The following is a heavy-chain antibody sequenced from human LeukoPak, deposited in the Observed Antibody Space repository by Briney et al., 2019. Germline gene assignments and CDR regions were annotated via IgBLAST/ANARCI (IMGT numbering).Heavy chain of an antibody. Sequence: GGSLRLSCAASGFTFSSYGMHWVRQAPGKGLEWVAVIWYDGSNKYYADSVKGRFTISRDNSKNTLYLQMNSLRAEDTAVYYCARFSDDDYGGYVVRPYGMDVWGKGTTVTVSS. CDR1: GFTFSSYG. D-gene: IGHD4-17*01. CDR2: IWYDGSNK. CDR3: ARFSDDDYGGYVVRPYGMDV. V-gene: IGHV3-33*01. J-gene: IGHJ6*04.